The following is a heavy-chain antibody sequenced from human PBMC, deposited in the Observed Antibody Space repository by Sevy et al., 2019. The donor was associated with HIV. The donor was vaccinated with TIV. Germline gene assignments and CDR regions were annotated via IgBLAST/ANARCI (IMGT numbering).Heavy chain of an antibody. D-gene: IGHD3-16*01. J-gene: IGHJ4*02. CDR3: ARDAPYDYISYMGIDY. CDR1: GYTFTNYG. V-gene: IGHV1-18*01. Sequence: ASVKVSCKASGYTFTNYGISWVGQAPGQGLEWMGWISAHKPNTKYAAKFHVRLTVTTETSTSTAYMERRSLRSDDTTVYLSARDAPYDYISYMGIDYWGQGTLVTVSS. CDR2: ISAHKPNT.